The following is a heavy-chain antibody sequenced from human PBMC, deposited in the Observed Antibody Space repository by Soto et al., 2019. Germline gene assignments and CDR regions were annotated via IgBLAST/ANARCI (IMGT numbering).Heavy chain of an antibody. CDR1: GYPFDTYG. Sequence: ASVKVSCKASGYPFDTYGINWVRQAPGQRPEWMGWISAYNGQTDYAQNFQGRVTMATDTSTNTAYMELRNLRSDDTAVYYCARDPHEFWNSYFLAPCAPGTRVTVS. CDR2: ISAYNGQT. D-gene: IGHD3-3*01. V-gene: IGHV1-18*01. CDR3: ARDPHEFWNSYFLAP. J-gene: IGHJ5*02.